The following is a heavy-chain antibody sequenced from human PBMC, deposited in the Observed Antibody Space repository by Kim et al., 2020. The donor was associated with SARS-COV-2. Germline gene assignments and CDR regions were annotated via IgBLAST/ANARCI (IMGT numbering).Heavy chain of an antibody. Sequence: ASVKVSCKASGYTFTGYYMHWVRQAPGQGLEWMGWINPNSGGTNYAQKFQGRVTMTRDTSISTAYMELSRLRSDDTAVYYCAKLFGCSSTSCYNRDDYWGQGTLVTVSS. J-gene: IGHJ4*02. CDR2: INPNSGGT. CDR1: GYTFTGYY. D-gene: IGHD2-2*02. V-gene: IGHV1-2*02. CDR3: AKLFGCSSTSCYNRDDY.